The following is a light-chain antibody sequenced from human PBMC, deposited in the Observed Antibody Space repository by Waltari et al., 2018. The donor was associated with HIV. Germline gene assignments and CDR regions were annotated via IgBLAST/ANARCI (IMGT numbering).Light chain of an antibody. CDR1: SSNIGSNI. Sequence: QSVLTQPPSASGIPGQRVTISCSGSSSNIGSNIVNWYQQLPGAAPKLLIYTNNQRPSGVPDRFSGSKSGTSASLAISGLQSEDEADYYCAAWDDSLNGLVFGGGTKLTVL. CDR3: AAWDDSLNGLV. CDR2: TNN. J-gene: IGLJ3*02. V-gene: IGLV1-44*01.